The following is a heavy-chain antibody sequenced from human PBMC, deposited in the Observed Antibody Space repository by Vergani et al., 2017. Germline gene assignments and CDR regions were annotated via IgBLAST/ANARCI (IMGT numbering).Heavy chain of an antibody. D-gene: IGHD2-21*01. J-gene: IGHJ6*03. V-gene: IGHV3-23*01. Sequence: EVQLLESGGGLVQSGGSLRLSCAASGFTFSSYAMGWVRQAPGKGLEWVSVLSGSGSSTDYADSVRGRFTISRDNSKNTLYVQMNSLRGEDTAVYYCARDGGGAYCGGDCYYYYYYYMDVWGKGTTVTVSS. CDR2: LSGSGSST. CDR3: ARDGGGAYCGGDCYYYYYYYMDV. CDR1: GFTFSSYA.